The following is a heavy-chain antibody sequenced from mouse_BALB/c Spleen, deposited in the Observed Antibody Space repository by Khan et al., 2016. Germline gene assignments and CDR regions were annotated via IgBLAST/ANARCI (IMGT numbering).Heavy chain of an antibody. Sequence: VQLQESGAELVRPGTSVKISCKASGYTFTNYWLGWVKQRPGHGLEWIGDIYPGGEYINYNEKFKGKATLTADTSSSTAYMQLSSLTAEDSAVYFCARSLLRVRTDYWGQGTTLTVSS. D-gene: IGHD1-2*01. V-gene: IGHV1-63*02. CDR1: GYTFTNYW. CDR3: ARSLLRVRTDY. CDR2: IYPGGEYI. J-gene: IGHJ2*01.